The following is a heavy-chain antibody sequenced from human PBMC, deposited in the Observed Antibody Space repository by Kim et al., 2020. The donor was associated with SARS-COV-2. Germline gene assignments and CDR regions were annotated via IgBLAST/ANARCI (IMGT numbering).Heavy chain of an antibody. J-gene: IGHJ6*02. CDR1: GYTFTSYG. V-gene: IGHV1-18*01. CDR3: AREPYGSGSYLYYYYYYGMDV. Sequence: ASVKVSCKASGYTFTSYGISWVRQAPGQGLEWMGWISAYNGNTNYAQKLQGRVTMTTDTSTSTAYMELRSLRSDDTAVYYCAREPYGSGSYLYYYYYYGMDVWGQGTTVTVSS. D-gene: IGHD3-10*01. CDR2: ISAYNGNT.